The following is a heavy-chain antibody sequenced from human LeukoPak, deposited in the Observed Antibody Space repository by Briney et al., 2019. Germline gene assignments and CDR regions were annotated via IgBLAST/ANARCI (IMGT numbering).Heavy chain of an antibody. V-gene: IGHV4-61*09. CDR1: GDSISSGNYY. J-gene: IGHJ5*02. CDR3: ARDRGGYCSSTSCYAGYWFDP. Sequence: PSQTLSLTRTVSGDSISSGNYYWTWIRQPAGKGLEWIGHIYTSGSTNYNPSLKSRVTISVDTSKNQFSLKLSSVTAADTAVYYCARDRGGYCSSTSCYAGYWFDPRGQGTLVTVSS. D-gene: IGHD2-2*01. CDR2: IYTSGST.